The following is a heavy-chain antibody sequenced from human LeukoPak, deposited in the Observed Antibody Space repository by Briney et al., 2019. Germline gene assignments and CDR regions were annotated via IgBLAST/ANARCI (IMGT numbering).Heavy chain of an antibody. CDR1: GGSFSGYY. CDR2: INHSGST. D-gene: IGHD3-22*01. J-gene: IGHJ3*02. Sequence: SETLSLTCAVYGGSFSGYYWSWIRQPPGKGLEWIGEINHSGSTYYNPSLKSRVTISVDTSKNQFSLKLSSVTAAGTAVYYCARVVTMIVVARSWAFDIWGQGTMVTVSS. CDR3: ARVVTMIVVARSWAFDI. V-gene: IGHV4-34*01.